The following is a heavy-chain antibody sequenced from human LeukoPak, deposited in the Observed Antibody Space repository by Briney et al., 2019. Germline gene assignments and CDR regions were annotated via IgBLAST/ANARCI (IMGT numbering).Heavy chain of an antibody. V-gene: IGHV3-30*04. CDR3: ARDLGHRVTAIPPDYYYGMDV. J-gene: IGHJ6*02. CDR1: GFTFSSYA. CDR2: ISYDGSNK. Sequence: PGGSLRLSCAASGFTFSSYAMHWVRQAPGKGLEWVAVISYDGSNKYYADSVKGRFTISRDNSKNTLYLQMNSLRAEDTAVYYCARDLGHRVTAIPPDYYYGMDVWGQGTTVTVSS. D-gene: IGHD2-21*02.